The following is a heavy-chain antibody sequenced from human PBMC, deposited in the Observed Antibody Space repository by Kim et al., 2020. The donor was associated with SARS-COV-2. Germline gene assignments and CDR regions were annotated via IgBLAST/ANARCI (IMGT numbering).Heavy chain of an antibody. D-gene: IGHD6-13*01. J-gene: IGHJ4*02. CDR3: ARGRFYSSSWPPDY. Sequence: SETLSLTCAVYGGSFSGYYWSWIRQLPGKGLGWNGETNHSGSTNYNPTLKSRVTISVDTSKNQFTLKLSSVTAADTAVYYCARGRFYSSSWPPDYWGQGTLVTVPS. V-gene: IGHV4-34*01. CDR1: GGSFSGYY. CDR2: TNHSGST.